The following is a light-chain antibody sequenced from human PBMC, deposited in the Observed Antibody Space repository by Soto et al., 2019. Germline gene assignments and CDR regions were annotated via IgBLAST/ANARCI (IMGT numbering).Light chain of an antibody. V-gene: IGKV1-8*01. CDR2: AAS. J-gene: IGKJ1*01. Sequence: AIRMTQSPSSLSASTGDRVTITCRASQGISSYLAWYQQKPGKAPKLLIYAASTLQSGVPSRVSGSGSGTDFTLTISCLQSEDFATYYCQQYYSYPTWTFGQGTKVEIK. CDR3: QQYYSYPTWT. CDR1: QGISSY.